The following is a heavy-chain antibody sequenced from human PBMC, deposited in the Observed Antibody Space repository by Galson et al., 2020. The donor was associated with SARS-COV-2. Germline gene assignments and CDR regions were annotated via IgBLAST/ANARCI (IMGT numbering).Heavy chain of an antibody. CDR1: GFTFNDFW. CDR3: SREGWQGGY. V-gene: IGHV3-7*01. CDR2: IKGDGSET. Sequence: GGTLRLSCEVSGFTFNDFWMSWFRQAPGKGLEWVANIKGDGSETNYADFVKGRFSISRDNAANSLYLQMNSLRVEDSAVYYCSREGWQGGYWGQGTRVTVSS. D-gene: IGHD6-19*01. J-gene: IGHJ4*02.